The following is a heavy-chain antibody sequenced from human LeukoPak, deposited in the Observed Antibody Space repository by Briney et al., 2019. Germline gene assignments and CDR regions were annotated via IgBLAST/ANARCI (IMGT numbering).Heavy chain of an antibody. J-gene: IGHJ4*02. V-gene: IGHV3-48*01. CDR3: ARVLHKRNYDSSVYYGY. CDR1: GFTFSSYI. D-gene: IGHD3-22*01. CDR2: ISSSSSTI. Sequence: GGSLRLSCAASGFTFSSYIMNWVRQAPGKGLEWVSYISSSSSTIYYADSVKGRFTISRDNAKNSLYLQMNSLRAEDTAVYYCARVLHKRNYDSSVYYGYGGQGTLVTVSS.